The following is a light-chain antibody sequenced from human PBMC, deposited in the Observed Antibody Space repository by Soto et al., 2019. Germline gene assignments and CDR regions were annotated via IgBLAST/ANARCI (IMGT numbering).Light chain of an antibody. Sequence: QSVLTQPPSVSGTPGQRVTISCSGSSSNIGTNPVNWYQRLPGATPHLLIYNNDQRPSGVPDRFSGSKSGTSASLAISGLQSEDEADYYCAVWNDNVNGPGYVFGTGTKLTVL. V-gene: IGLV1-44*01. CDR1: SSNIGTNP. J-gene: IGLJ1*01. CDR3: AVWNDNVNGPGYV. CDR2: NND.